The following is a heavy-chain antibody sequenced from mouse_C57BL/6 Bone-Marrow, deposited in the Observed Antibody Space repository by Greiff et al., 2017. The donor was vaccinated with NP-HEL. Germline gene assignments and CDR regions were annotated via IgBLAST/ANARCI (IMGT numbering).Heavy chain of an antibody. CDR3: ARDQYYGSSSFAY. J-gene: IGHJ3*01. D-gene: IGHD1-1*01. CDR1: GFTFSSYA. V-gene: IGHV5-4*01. CDR2: ISDGGSYT. Sequence: DVMLVESGGGLVKPGGSLKLSCAASGFTFSSYAMSWVRQTPEKRLEWVATISDGGSYTYYPDNVKGRFTISRDNAKNNLYLQMSHLKSEDTAMYYCARDQYYGSSSFAYWGQGTLVTVSA.